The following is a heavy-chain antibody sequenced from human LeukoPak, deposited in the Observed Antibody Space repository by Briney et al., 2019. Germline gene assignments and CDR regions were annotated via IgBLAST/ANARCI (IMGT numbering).Heavy chain of an antibody. Sequence: ASVTVSCKASGYTFTSYYMHWVRQAPGQGLEWMGIINPSGGSTSYAQKFQGRVTMTRDTSTSTVYMELSSLRSEDTAVYYCARAILATFPPGYCSSTSCYPNWFDHWGQGTLVTVSS. J-gene: IGHJ5*02. CDR1: GYTFTSYY. V-gene: IGHV1-46*01. CDR3: ARAILATFPPGYCSSTSCYPNWFDH. CDR2: INPSGGST. D-gene: IGHD2-2*01.